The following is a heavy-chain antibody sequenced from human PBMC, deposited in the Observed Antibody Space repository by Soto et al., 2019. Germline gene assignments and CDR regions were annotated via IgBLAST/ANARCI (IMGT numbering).Heavy chain of an antibody. Sequence: EVQLVESGGGLVQPGGSLRLSCAASGFTFSSSWMHWVRQAPGKGLVWVSRINSGASTTNYADSVKGRFTISRDNARNTLYLQMDSLTADDTAVYYCPRCPTGCFGYEYWGQGTLVTVSS. J-gene: IGHJ4*02. V-gene: IGHV3-74*01. CDR3: PRCPTGCFGYEY. CDR1: GFTFSSSW. D-gene: IGHD6-19*01. CDR2: INSGASTT.